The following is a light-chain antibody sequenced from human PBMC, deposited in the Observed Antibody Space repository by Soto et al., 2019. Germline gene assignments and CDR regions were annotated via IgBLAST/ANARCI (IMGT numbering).Light chain of an antibody. CDR3: LQDYSYPWT. J-gene: IGKJ1*01. V-gene: IGKV1-6*01. CDR1: QGIRND. CDR2: AAS. Sequence: AIQRTQSPSSLSASLGDRVTITCRASQGIRNDLGWYQQKPGKAPRLLIYAASSLQSGVPSKFSGSGSGTDFTLTISSLQPEDFATYYCLQDYSYPWTFGQGTKVEI.